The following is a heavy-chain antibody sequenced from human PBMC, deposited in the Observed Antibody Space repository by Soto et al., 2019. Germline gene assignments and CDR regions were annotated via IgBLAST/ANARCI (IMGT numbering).Heavy chain of an antibody. CDR2: IDPSDSYT. CDR3: ARLPSWYLLLPHYYYYGMDV. CDR1: GYSFTSYW. D-gene: IGHD6-13*01. V-gene: IGHV5-10-1*01. Sequence: GESLKISCKGSGYSFTSYWISWVRQMPGKGLEWMGRIDPSDSYTNYSPSFQGHVTISADKSISTAYLQWSSLKASDTAMYYCARLPSWYLLLPHYYYYGMDVWGQGTTVTVSS. J-gene: IGHJ6*02.